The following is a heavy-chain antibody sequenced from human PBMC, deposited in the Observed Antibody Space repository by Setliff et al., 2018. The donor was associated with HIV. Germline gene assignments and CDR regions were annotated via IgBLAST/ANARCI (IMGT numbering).Heavy chain of an antibody. D-gene: IGHD2-21*01. Sequence: GGSLRLSCAASGFTFSSYAMSWVRQAPGKGLEWVSVIYSGGSSTYYSDSVRGRFTISRDNPKNTLYLQMNSLRAEDTAVYYCAKDCGGECYAPDYWGQGTLVTVSS. CDR2: IYSGGSST. CDR3: AKDCGGECYAPDY. J-gene: IGHJ4*02. CDR1: GFTFSSYA. V-gene: IGHV3-23*03.